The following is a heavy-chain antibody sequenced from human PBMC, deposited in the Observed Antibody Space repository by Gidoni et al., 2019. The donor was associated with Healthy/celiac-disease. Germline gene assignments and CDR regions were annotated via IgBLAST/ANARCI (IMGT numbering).Heavy chain of an antibody. D-gene: IGHD3-22*01. CDR3: ASTVLYYDSSGGGYNWFDP. V-gene: IGHV4-59*01. J-gene: IGHJ5*02. CDR1: GGSISSYY. Sequence: QVQLQESGPGLVKPSETLSLTCTVSGGSISSYYWSWIRQPPGKGLEWIGYIYYSGSTNYNPSLKSRVTISVDTSKNQFSLKLSSVTAADTAVYYCASTVLYYDSSGGGYNWFDPWGQGTLVTVSS. CDR2: IYYSGST.